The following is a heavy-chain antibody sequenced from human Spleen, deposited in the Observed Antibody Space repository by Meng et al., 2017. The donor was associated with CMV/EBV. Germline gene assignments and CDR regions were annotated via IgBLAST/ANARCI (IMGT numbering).Heavy chain of an antibody. J-gene: IGHJ4*02. Sequence: GESLKISCAASGFTFKDFTMHWVRQAPGKGLEWVALISWAGDVTYYTDPLKGRFTISRDNSKNSLYLQLNSLRTEDTAIYYCAKVHPHVYSNYVGRWALDNWGQGTLVTVSS. CDR3: AKVHPHVYSNYVGRWALDN. CDR1: GFTFKDFT. D-gene: IGHD4-11*01. V-gene: IGHV3-43*01. CDR2: ISWAGDVT.